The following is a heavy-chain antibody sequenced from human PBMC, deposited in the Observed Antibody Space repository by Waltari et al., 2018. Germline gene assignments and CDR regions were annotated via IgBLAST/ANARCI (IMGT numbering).Heavy chain of an antibody. D-gene: IGHD3-22*01. CDR2: INAGNGNT. J-gene: IGHJ4*02. CDR3: ARTAYYYDSSAPLLY. Sequence: QVQLVQSGAEVKKPGASVKVSCKASGYTFTSYAMHWVRQAPGQRLEWMGWINAGNGNTKYSQKFQGRVTITRDTSASTAYVELSSLRSEDTAVYYCARTAYYYDSSAPLLYWGQGTLVTVSS. V-gene: IGHV1-3*01. CDR1: GYTFTSYA.